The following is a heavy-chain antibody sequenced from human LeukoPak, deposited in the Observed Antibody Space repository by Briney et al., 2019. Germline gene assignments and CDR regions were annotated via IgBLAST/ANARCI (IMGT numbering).Heavy chain of an antibody. Sequence: KASETLSLTCTVSGGSISSYYWSWIRQPAGKGLEWIGRIYTSGSTNYNPSLKSRVTMSVDTSKNQFSLKLSSVTAADTAVYYCATGYSSGWSFDYWGQGTLVTVSS. V-gene: IGHV4-4*07. D-gene: IGHD6-19*01. CDR1: GGSISSYY. CDR3: ATGYSSGWSFDY. CDR2: IYTSGST. J-gene: IGHJ4*02.